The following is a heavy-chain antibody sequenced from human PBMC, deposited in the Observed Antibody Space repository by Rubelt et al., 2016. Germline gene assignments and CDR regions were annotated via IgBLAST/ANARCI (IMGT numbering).Heavy chain of an antibody. CDR2: IYSGGST. Sequence: EVQLVESGGGLVQPGGSLRLSCAASGFTVSSNYMSWVRQAPGKGLEWVSVIYSGGSTYYADSVKGNLTTSRDKSTNTLYFQMNGLRAWDTAVYYCARVYGGWFDPWGQGTLVTVSS. V-gene: IGHV3-66*01. D-gene: IGHD2-2*02. CDR3: ARVYGGWFDP. J-gene: IGHJ5*02. CDR1: GFTVSSNY.